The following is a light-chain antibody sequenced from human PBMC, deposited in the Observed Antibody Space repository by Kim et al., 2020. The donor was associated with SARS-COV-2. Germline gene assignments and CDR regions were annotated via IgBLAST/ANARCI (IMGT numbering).Light chain of an antibody. Sequence: ALGQTVRITCQGDSLRTYSASWYQQKPGQAPILLIYDTNKRPSGIPDRLSGSSSGNTASLTITGAQAEDEADYYCDSRDSSGDHLVFGGGTQLTVL. CDR1: SLRTYS. J-gene: IGLJ3*02. V-gene: IGLV3-19*01. CDR3: DSRDSSGDHLV. CDR2: DTN.